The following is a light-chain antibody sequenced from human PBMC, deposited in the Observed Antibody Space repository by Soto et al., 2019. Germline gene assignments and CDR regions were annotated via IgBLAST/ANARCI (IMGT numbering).Light chain of an antibody. Sequence: DIQMTQSPSTLSASVGDRVTITCRASQSISSWLAWYQQKPGKAPKLLIYKASSLESGVPSRFSGSGSGTEFTITISSLQPDDLATDYCQQYNRYWTFGQGTKVYSK. CDR1: QSISSW. CDR3: QQYNRYWT. J-gene: IGKJ1*01. V-gene: IGKV1-5*03. CDR2: KAS.